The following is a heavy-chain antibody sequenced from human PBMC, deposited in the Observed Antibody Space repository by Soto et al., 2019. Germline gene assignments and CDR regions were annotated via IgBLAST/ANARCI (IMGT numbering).Heavy chain of an antibody. Sequence: QVQLVESGGGVVQPGRSLRLSCAASGFTFSSYGMHWVRQAPGKGLEWVAVISYDGSNKYYADSVKGRFTISRDNSKNTLYLQMNSLRAEDTAVYYCAKGGPAAVTPLYYFDYWGQGTLVTVS. V-gene: IGHV3-30*18. J-gene: IGHJ4*02. CDR1: GFTFSSYG. CDR3: AKGGPAAVTPLYYFDY. D-gene: IGHD6-13*01. CDR2: ISYDGSNK.